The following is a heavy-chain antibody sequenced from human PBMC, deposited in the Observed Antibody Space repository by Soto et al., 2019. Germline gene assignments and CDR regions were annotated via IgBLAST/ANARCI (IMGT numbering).Heavy chain of an antibody. V-gene: IGHV4-59*01. CDR2: ISYSGST. CDR3: ARVGIGYTGYEAV. Sequence: SETLSLTCTVSGGSISTYSWSWIRQPPGKGLEWIGYISYSGSTNYNPSLKSRVTISVDTSKNQFSLKLGSVTAADTDVYYCARVGIGYTGYEAVWGPGTTVTVAS. J-gene: IGHJ6*02. D-gene: IGHD5-12*01. CDR1: GGSISTYS.